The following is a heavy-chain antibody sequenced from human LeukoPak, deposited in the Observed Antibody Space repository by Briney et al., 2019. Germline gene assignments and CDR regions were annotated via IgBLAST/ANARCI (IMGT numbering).Heavy chain of an antibody. V-gene: IGHV1-2*02. CDR2: INPNSGGS. D-gene: IGHD5-12*01. Sequence: ASVKVSCKASGYTFTSYYTHWMRQAPGQGLEWVGWINPNSGGSHYARRFQGRVTVTSDTSINTAYMELTSLTTDDTAVYYCARGPRYGESGYDLGPYWGQGTLVTVSS. CDR1: GYTFTSYY. CDR3: ARGPRYGESGYDLGPY. J-gene: IGHJ4*02.